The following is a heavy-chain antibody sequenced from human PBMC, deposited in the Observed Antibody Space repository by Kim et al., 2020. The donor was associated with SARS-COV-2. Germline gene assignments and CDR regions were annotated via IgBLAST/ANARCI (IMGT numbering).Heavy chain of an antibody. CDR1: GFTFSSYA. CDR2: ISGSGGST. J-gene: IGHJ5*02. V-gene: IGHV3-23*01. Sequence: GGSLRLSCTASGFTFSSYAMSWVRQAPGKGLEWVSAISGSGGSTYYADSVKGRFTISRDNSKNTLYLQMNSLRAEDTAVYYCAKDDPPTYYYGSGSTDPWGQGTLVTVSS. D-gene: IGHD3-10*01. CDR3: AKDDPPTYYYGSGSTDP.